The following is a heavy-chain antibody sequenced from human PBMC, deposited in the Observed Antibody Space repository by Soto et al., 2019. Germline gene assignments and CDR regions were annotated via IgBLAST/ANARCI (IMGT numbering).Heavy chain of an antibody. CDR2: ISYDGSNK. J-gene: IGHJ4*02. D-gene: IGHD3-9*01. V-gene: IGHV3-30-3*01. CDR3: ARVEYDILTGYLYY. Sequence: GGSLRLSCAASGFTFSSYAMHWVRQAPGKGLEWVAVISYDGSNKYYADSVKGRFTISRDNSKNTLYLQMNSLRAEDTAVYYCARVEYDILTGYLYYWGQGTLVTVSS. CDR1: GFTFSSYA.